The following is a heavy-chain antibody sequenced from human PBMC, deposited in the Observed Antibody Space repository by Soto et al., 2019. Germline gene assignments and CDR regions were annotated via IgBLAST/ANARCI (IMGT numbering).Heavy chain of an antibody. Sequence: GGSLRLSCAASGFTFSSYWMHWVRQAPGKGLEWVSRIDNDGSATTYADSVKGRFTISRDNAKNTLFLQMNTLRVDDTAVYYCARDNWNSYWGQGTLVTVSS. CDR3: ARDNWNSY. D-gene: IGHD1-1*01. V-gene: IGHV3-74*01. CDR1: GFTFSSYW. CDR2: IDNDGSAT. J-gene: IGHJ4*02.